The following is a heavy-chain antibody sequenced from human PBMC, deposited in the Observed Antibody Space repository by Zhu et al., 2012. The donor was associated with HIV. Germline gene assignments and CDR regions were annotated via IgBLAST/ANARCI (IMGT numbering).Heavy chain of an antibody. J-gene: IGHJ2*01. CDR3: AREPEDGYNYWYFDL. D-gene: IGHD5-24*01. V-gene: IGHV4-59*01. CDR2: IYYSGST. CDR1: GGSISSYY. Sequence: QVHLQESGPGLVKPSETLSLTCTVSGGSISSYYWSWIRQPPGRDWSGLGSIYYSGSTNYNPSLKSRVTISVDTSKNQFSLKLSSVTAADTAVYYCAREPEDGYNYWYFDLWGPWHPGHCLL.